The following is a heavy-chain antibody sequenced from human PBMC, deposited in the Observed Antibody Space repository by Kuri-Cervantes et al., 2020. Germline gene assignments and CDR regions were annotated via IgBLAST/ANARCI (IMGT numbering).Heavy chain of an antibody. Sequence: ASVKVSCKASGYTLTDYYMHWVRRAPGQGLEWMGWINPNNGDTNYAQKFQDRVTMTRDTSITTVYLELSRLRPDDTAVYYCARDRVQNWFDFWGQGTPVTVSS. D-gene: IGHD3-10*01. CDR2: INPNNGDT. CDR1: GYTLTDYY. CDR3: ARDRVQNWFDF. V-gene: IGHV1-2*02. J-gene: IGHJ5*01.